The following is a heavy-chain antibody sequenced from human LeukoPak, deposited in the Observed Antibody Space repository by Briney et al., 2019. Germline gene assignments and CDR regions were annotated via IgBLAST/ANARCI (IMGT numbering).Heavy chain of an antibody. CDR2: VRYGGNIK. CDR3: AKDLGTEYNIFDY. Sequence: GGSLRLSCATSEFTFSAYAMHWIRQAPGRGLEWVAFVRYGGNIKYYADSVKGRFTISRDNSKNILYLQMNSLRPEDTAVYYCAKDLGTEYNIFDYWGQGTLVTVSS. V-gene: IGHV3-30*02. J-gene: IGHJ4*02. D-gene: IGHD3-9*01. CDR1: EFTFSAYA.